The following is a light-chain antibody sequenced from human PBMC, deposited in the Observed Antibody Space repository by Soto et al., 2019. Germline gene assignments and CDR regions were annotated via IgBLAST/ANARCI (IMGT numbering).Light chain of an antibody. J-gene: IGKJ2*01. CDR2: WAS. CDR3: QQYYTTPYT. Sequence: DIVMTQSPDSLAVSLGERATINCKSSQRILSSFNNKNSLAWYQQKPGQPPRLLIFWASTRESGVPDRFSGNGSGTDFDLTISSLQAEDVAVYYCQQYYTTPYTFGQRTKLEIK. CDR1: QRILSSFNNKNS. V-gene: IGKV4-1*01.